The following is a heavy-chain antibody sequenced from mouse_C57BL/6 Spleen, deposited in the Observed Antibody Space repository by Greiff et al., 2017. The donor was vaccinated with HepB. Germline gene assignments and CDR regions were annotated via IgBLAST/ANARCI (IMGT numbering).Heavy chain of an antibody. J-gene: IGHJ4*01. CDR1: GYSITSGYY. D-gene: IGHD2-5*01. CDR3: AREGYSNAMDY. CDR2: ISYDGSN. V-gene: IGHV3-6*01. Sequence: EVQLKESGPGLVKPSQSLSLTCSVTGYSITSGYYWNWIRQFPGNKLEWMGYISYDGSNNYNPSLKNRISITRDTSKNQFFLKLNSVTTEDTATYYCAREGYSNAMDYWGQGTSVTVSS.